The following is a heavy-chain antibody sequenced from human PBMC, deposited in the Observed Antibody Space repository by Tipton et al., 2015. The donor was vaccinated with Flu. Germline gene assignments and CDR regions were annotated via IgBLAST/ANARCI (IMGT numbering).Heavy chain of an antibody. V-gene: IGHV4-59*11. D-gene: IGHD5-18*01. CDR2: IYFSGSM. J-gene: IGHJ5*02. Sequence: TLSLTCTVSGGSISSHYWSWIRQSPERGLEWIGYIYFSGSMNYNPSLRSRVTISVDTPKNQFSLKLTSVTAADTAVYYCARSGYRFPLWSDTWGQGALVTVSS. CDR3: ARSGYRFPLWSDT. CDR1: GGSISSHY.